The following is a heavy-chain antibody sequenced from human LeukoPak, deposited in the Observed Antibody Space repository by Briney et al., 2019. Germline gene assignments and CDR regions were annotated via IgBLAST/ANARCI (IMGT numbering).Heavy chain of an antibody. D-gene: IGHD3-3*02. CDR3: ARVDKGPLSIFGGLDV. Sequence: PGGSLRLSCAASGFTFSSYGMHWVRQAPGKGLEWVAVISYDGSNKYYADSVKGRFTISRDNSKNTLYLQMNSLRAEDTAVYYCARVDKGPLSIFGGLDVWGKGTTVTVSS. J-gene: IGHJ6*04. V-gene: IGHV3-30*03. CDR2: ISYDGSNK. CDR1: GFTFSSYG.